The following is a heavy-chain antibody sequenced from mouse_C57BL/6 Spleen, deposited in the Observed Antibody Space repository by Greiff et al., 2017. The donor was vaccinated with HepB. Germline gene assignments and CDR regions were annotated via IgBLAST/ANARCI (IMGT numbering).Heavy chain of an antibody. J-gene: IGHJ2*01. CDR1: GYSITSGYY. Sequence: EVKVEESGPGLVKPSQSLSLTCSVTGYSITSGYYWNWIRQFPGNKLEWMGYISYDGSNNYNPSLKNRISITRDTSKNQFFLKLNSVTTEDTATYYCAREDWGYWGQGTTLTVSS. V-gene: IGHV3-6*01. D-gene: IGHD4-1*01. CDR3: AREDWGY. CDR2: ISYDGSN.